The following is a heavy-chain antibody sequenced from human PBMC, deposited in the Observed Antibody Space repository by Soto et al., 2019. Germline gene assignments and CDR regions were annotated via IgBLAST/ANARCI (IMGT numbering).Heavy chain of an antibody. D-gene: IGHD4-17*01. V-gene: IGHV4-39*01. CDR1: SGSISSSSSY. CDR2: IYYSGNT. J-gene: IGHJ4*02. Sequence: QLQLQESGPGLVKPSETLSLTCTVSSGSISSSSSYWGWIRQPPGKGLEWIGSIYYSGNTYYNASLKIRVTISIDTAKTQFSLKLNSGTTADTAVYYCGAQDYGDKGYYFETWGQGTPVTVSS. CDR3: GAQDYGDKGYYFET.